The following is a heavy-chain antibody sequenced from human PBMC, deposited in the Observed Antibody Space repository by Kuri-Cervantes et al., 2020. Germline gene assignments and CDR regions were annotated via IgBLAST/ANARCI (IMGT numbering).Heavy chain of an antibody. Sequence: ASVKVSCKASGYTFTSYAMHWVRQAPGQRLEWMGWINAGNGNTKYSQKFQGRVTITRDTSASTAYMELSRLRSDDTAVYYCARSGITIFGVVTPFDYWGQGTLVTVSS. CDR3: ARSGITIFGVVTPFDY. CDR2: INAGNGNT. D-gene: IGHD3-3*01. CDR1: GYTFTSYA. J-gene: IGHJ4*02. V-gene: IGHV1-3*01.